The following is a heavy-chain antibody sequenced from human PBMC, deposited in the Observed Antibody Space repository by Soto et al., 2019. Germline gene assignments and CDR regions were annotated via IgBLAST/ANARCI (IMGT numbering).Heavy chain of an antibody. J-gene: IGHJ4*02. CDR2: ISSSGHTI. CDR3: ARDFTYYYASPESFDF. Sequence: GGSLRLSCAASGFTFSSYSMNWVRQAPGKGLEWSSYISSSGHTIYYRDSVKGRFTISRDNGKNSLYLQLNSLRVEDTAVYYCARDFTYYYASPESFDFWGQGTLVTVSS. CDR1: GFTFSSYS. D-gene: IGHD3-10*01. V-gene: IGHV3-48*01.